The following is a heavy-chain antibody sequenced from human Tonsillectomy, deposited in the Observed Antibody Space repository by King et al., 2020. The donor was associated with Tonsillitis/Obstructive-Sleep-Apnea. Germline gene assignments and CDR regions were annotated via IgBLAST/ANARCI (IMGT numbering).Heavy chain of an antibody. V-gene: IGHV4-31*03. CDR1: GGSISSGGYY. CDR3: ARDRHSSSWYFDY. CDR2: IYYSGST. D-gene: IGHD6-13*01. Sequence: MQLQESGPGLVKPSQTLSLTCTVSGGSISSGGYYWSWIRQHPGKGLEWIGYIYYSGSTYYNPSLKSRVTISVDTSKNQFSLKLSSVTAADTAVYYCARDRHSSSWYFDYWGQGTLVTVSS. J-gene: IGHJ4*02.